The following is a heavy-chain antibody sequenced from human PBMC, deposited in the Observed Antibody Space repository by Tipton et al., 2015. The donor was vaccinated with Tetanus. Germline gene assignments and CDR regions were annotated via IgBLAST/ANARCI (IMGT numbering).Heavy chain of an antibody. CDR3: TTDRRSDLQFDY. V-gene: IGHV3-15*01. CDR2: IKGKADGGTT. Sequence: SLRLSCAASGFSFGGSAIHWVRQASGKGLEWVGRIKGKADGGTTDYAAPVRGRFSISTDDSQNTLFLQMNSLKNEDTAVYYCTTDRRSDLQFDYWGQGTLVTVSS. J-gene: IGHJ4*02. CDR1: GFSFGGSA.